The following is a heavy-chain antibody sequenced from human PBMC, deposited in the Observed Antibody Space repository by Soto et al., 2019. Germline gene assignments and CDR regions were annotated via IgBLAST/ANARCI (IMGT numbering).Heavy chain of an antibody. CDR2: ISGSGGST. Sequence: GGSLRLSCAASGFTFSSYAMSWVRQAPGKGLEWVSAISGSGGSTYYADSVKGRFTISRDNSKNTLYLQMNSLRAEDTAVYYCARERDTYYDILTGPGAYWGQGTLVTVSS. J-gene: IGHJ4*02. CDR3: ARERDTYYDILTGPGAY. CDR1: GFTFSSYA. V-gene: IGHV3-23*01. D-gene: IGHD3-9*01.